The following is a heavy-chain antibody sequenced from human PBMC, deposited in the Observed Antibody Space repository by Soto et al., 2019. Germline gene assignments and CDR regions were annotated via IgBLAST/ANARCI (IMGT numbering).Heavy chain of an antibody. CDR1: GGSISSYY. D-gene: IGHD6-13*01. Sequence: SETLSLTCTVSGGSISSYYWSWIRQPPGKGLEWIGYIYYSGSTNYNPSLKSRVTISVDTSKNQFSLKLSSVTAADTAVYYCAREGEQLVLDYCGQGTLVTVSS. V-gene: IGHV4-59*01. J-gene: IGHJ4*02. CDR3: AREGEQLVLDY. CDR2: IYYSGST.